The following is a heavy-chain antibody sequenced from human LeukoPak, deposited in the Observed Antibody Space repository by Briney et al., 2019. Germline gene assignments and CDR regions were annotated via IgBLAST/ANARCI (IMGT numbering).Heavy chain of an antibody. V-gene: IGHV3-7*01. CDR2: INQDGSEK. CDR1: GFTFSSYW. D-gene: IGHD3-10*01. Sequence: GGSLRLSCAASGFTFSSYWVIWVRQAPGKGLEWVANINQDGSEKYYVDSVKGRFTISRDNAKNSVYLQMNSLRVEDTAVYYCARGLLWLFGGQGTLVTVSS. J-gene: IGHJ4*02. CDR3: ARGLLWLF.